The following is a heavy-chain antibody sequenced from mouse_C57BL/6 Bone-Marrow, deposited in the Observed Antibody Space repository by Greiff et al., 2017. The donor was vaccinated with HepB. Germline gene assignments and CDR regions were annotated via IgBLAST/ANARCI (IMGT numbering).Heavy chain of an antibody. CDR3: TREYFDV. V-gene: IGHV1-76*01. CDR2: IYPGSGNT. J-gene: IGHJ1*03. CDR1: GYTFTDYY. Sequence: VQLQQSGAELVRPGASVKLSCKASGYTFTDYYINWVKQRPGQGLEWIARIYPGSGNTYYNEKFKGKATLTAEKSSSTAYMQLSSLTSEDSAVYFCTREYFDVWGTGTTVTVS.